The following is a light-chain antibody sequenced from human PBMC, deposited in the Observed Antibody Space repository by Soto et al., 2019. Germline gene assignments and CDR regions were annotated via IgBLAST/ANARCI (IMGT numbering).Light chain of an antibody. Sequence: ETVMTQSPATLSVSPGERATLSCKSSQSINTLLAWYQQKPGQAPRLLIYGASTRATGVPGRFSGSGSGTEFTLTIGSLESEDFAVYFCQQNYDWPEYTFGQGTKLEIK. CDR3: QQNYDWPEYT. CDR2: GAS. CDR1: QSINTL. V-gene: IGKV3-15*01. J-gene: IGKJ2*01.